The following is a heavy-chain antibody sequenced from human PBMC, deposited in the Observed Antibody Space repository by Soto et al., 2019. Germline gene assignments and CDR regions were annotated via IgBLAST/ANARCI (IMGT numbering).Heavy chain of an antibody. CDR3: ARDRVVVPAATYYYYYYGMDV. V-gene: IGHV1-69*08. Sequence: QVQLVQSGAEVKKPGSSVKVSCKASGGTFSSYTISWVRQAPGQGLEWTGRIIPILGIANYAQKFQGRVTITADKSTSTAYMELSSLRSEDTAVYYCARDRVVVPAATYYYYYYGMDVWGQGTTVTVSS. CDR1: GGTFSSYT. D-gene: IGHD2-2*01. CDR2: IIPILGIA. J-gene: IGHJ6*02.